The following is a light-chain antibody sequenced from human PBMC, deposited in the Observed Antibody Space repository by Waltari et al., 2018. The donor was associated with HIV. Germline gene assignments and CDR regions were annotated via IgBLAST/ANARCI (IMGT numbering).Light chain of an antibody. J-gene: IGLJ3*02. CDR2: GNS. Sequence: QSVLTQPPSVSGAPGQRVTISCTGSSSNIGAGSDVTWYQQLPGTAPKLLIYGNSNRPSGVPDRFSGSKSGTSASLAITGLQPDDETDYYCQSYDSSLSNWVFGGGTKLTVL. V-gene: IGLV1-40*01. CDR3: QSYDSSLSNWV. CDR1: SSNIGAGSD.